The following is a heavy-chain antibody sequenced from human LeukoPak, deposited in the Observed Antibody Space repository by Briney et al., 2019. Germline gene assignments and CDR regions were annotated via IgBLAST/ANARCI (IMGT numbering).Heavy chain of an antibody. CDR1: GFTFDDYA. V-gene: IGHV3-43*02. J-gene: IGHJ6*03. D-gene: IGHD1-26*01. Sequence: GGSLRLSCAASGFTFDDYAMHWVRQAPGKGLEWVSLVSGDGGTTHYADSVKGRFTISRDNSKNSLYLQMNSLRTEDTALYYCAKVGGSYFYYYYMDVWGKGTTVTVSS. CDR2: VSGDGGTT. CDR3: AKVGGSYFYYYYMDV.